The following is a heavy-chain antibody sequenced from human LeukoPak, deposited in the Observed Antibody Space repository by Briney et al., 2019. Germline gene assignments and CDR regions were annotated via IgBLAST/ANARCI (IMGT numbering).Heavy chain of an antibody. J-gene: IGHJ3*02. Sequence: GGSLRLSCAASGFTFSSYDMHWVRQAAGKGLEWVSAIGTAGDTYCPGSVKGRFTISRENAKNSLYLQMNSLRAGDTAVYYCARGDRWLQFGAFDIWGQGTMVTVSS. CDR3: ARGDRWLQFGAFDI. V-gene: IGHV3-13*01. CDR2: IGTAGDT. D-gene: IGHD5-24*01. CDR1: GFTFSSYD.